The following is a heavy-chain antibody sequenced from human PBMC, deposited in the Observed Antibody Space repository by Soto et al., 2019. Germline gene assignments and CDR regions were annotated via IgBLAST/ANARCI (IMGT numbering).Heavy chain of an antibody. CDR3: AGDIVVVVAATPIRWFDP. D-gene: IGHD2-15*01. CDR2: IYYSGST. CDR1: GGSISSSSYY. J-gene: IGHJ5*02. V-gene: IGHV4-39*01. Sequence: SETLSLTCTVSGGSISSSSYYWGWIRQPPGKGLEWIGSIYYSGSTYYNPSLKSRVTISVDTSKNQFSLKLSSVTAADTAVYYCAGDIVVVVAATPIRWFDPWGQGTLVTVSS.